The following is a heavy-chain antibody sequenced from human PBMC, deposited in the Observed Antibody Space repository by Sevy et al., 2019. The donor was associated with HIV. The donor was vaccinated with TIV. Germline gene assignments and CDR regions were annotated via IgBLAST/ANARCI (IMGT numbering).Heavy chain of an antibody. CDR3: ANDRALMGFAGNDF. D-gene: IGHD2-8*01. CDR2: ISKDGSNK. V-gene: IGHV3-30*18. Sequence: GGSLRLSCEASGFSFSNFGMHWVRQAPGKGLEWVALISKDGSNKYYAESVKGRFTIFRDNFNDTVNLQMNGLRVEDSAVYYCANDRALMGFAGNDFWGQGTLVTVSS. CDR1: GFSFSNFG. J-gene: IGHJ4*02.